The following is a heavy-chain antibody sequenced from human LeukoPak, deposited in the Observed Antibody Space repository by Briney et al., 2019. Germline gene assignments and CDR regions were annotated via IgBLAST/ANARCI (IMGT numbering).Heavy chain of an antibody. Sequence: KPSETLSLTCTVSGGSISSYYWSWIRQPPGKGLEWIGYIYYSGSTNYNPSLKSRVTISLDTSKNQFSLKLSSVTAADTAVYYCARVPRYSSSWYGIYYWGQGTLVTVSS. CDR2: IYYSGST. CDR3: ARVPRYSSSWYGIYY. CDR1: GGSISSYY. V-gene: IGHV4-59*01. J-gene: IGHJ4*02. D-gene: IGHD6-13*01.